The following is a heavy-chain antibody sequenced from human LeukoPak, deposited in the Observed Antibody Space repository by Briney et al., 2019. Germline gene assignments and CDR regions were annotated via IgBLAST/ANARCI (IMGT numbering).Heavy chain of an antibody. J-gene: IGHJ4*02. CDR1: GYTFTSYY. D-gene: IGHD5-18*01. CDR3: AREGREFRQLWYFDY. CDR2: INPSGGST. Sequence: ASVKVSCKASGYTFTSYYMHWVRQAPGQGLEWMGIINPSGGSTSYAQKFQGRVTMTRDTSTSTVYMELSSLRSEDTAVYYCAREGREFRQLWYFDYWGQGTLVTVSS. V-gene: IGHV1-46*01.